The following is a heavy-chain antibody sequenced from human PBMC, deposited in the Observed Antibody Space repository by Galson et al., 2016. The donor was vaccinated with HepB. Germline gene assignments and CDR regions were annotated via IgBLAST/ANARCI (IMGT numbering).Heavy chain of an antibody. CDR2: IGANYDYI. CDR3: ARKTVCSTTDCWGYFDS. D-gene: IGHD2-2*01. V-gene: IGHV3-21*04. Sequence: SLRLSCAASGFTFATYSMNWVRQAPGKGLEWVSSIGANYDYIYYADSVEGRFTISRDNAENSLYLQMNSLRTEDTAVYYCARKTVCSTTDCWGYFDSWGQGTLVTVSS. CDR1: GFTFATYS. J-gene: IGHJ4*02.